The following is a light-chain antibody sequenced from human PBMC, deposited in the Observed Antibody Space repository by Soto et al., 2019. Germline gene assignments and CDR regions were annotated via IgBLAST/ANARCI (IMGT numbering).Light chain of an antibody. Sequence: DIQLTQSPSFLSPSIGESVTITCRASQVISTSLAWYQVKPGKAPKLLIYKASILESGVPSRFSGSGSGTEFTLTIRSLQPEDFATYFCQEYNNYPWTFGQGTKVDIK. J-gene: IGKJ1*01. CDR3: QEYNNYPWT. CDR2: KAS. V-gene: IGKV1-9*01. CDR1: QVISTS.